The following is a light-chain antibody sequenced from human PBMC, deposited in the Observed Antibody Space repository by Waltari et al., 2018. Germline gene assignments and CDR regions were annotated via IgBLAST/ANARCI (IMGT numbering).Light chain of an antibody. CDR2: WAS. CDR1: PSVLYSSNTKNY. CDR3: QLHYGAPAP. Sequence: DTLLAPTPDSLVVSPGARTTITCKSSPSVLYSSNTKNYLAWYQQKPGQPPTLLIYWASPRDSGVPDRSSGGGSGTDFTLAIGSLPAPDVALYSSQLHYGAPAPSGPPAKVAI. J-gene: IGKJ3*01. V-gene: IGKV4-1*01.